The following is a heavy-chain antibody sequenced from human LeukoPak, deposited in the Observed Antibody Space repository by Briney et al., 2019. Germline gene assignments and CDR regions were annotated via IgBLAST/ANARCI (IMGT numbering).Heavy chain of an antibody. CDR2: MNPNSGNT. CDR1: GYTFTSYD. V-gene: IGHV1-8*03. J-gene: IGHJ4*02. Sequence: GASAKVSCKASGYTFTSYDINWVRQATGQGLEWMGWMNPNSGNTGYAQKFQGRVTITRNTSISTAYMELSSLRSEDTAVYYCARGHPYDSSGYVDYWGQGTLVTVSS. CDR3: ARGHPYDSSGYVDY. D-gene: IGHD3-22*01.